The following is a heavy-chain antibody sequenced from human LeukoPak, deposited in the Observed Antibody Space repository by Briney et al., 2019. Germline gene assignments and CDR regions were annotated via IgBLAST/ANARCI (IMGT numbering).Heavy chain of an antibody. CDR3: ARGKDYGTYYFDY. CDR2: INHSGST. J-gene: IGHJ4*02. V-gene: IGHV4-34*01. D-gene: IGHD4-17*01. Sequence: SETLSLPCAVYGGSFSGYYWSWIRQPPGKGLEWIGEINHSGSTNYNPSLKSRVTISVDTSKNQFSLKLSSVTAADTAVYYCARGKDYGTYYFDYWGQGTLVTVSS. CDR1: GGSFSGYY.